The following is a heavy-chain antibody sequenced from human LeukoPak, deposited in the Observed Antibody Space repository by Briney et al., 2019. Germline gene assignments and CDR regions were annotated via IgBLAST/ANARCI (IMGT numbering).Heavy chain of an antibody. J-gene: IGHJ3*02. Sequence: SETLSLTCAVYGGSFSGYYWSWIRQPPGKGLEWIGEINHSGSTNYNPSLKSRVTISVDTSKNQFSLKLSSVTAADTAVYYCARLRWRSGAFDIWGQGTMVTVSS. D-gene: IGHD5-24*01. CDR2: INHSGST. CDR1: GGSFSGYY. CDR3: ARLRWRSGAFDI. V-gene: IGHV4-34*01.